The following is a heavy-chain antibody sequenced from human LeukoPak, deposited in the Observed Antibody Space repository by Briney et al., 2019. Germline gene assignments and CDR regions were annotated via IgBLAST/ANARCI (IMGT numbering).Heavy chain of an antibody. CDR2: ISYDGSNK. Sequence: PGGSLRLSCAASGFTFSSYGMHWVRQAPGKGLEWVAVISYDGSNKYYADSVKGRFTISRDNSKNTLYLQMNSLRAEDTAVYYCARDGTNGPNYYYYYGMDVWGQGTTVTVSS. J-gene: IGHJ6*02. D-gene: IGHD2-8*01. CDR3: ARDGTNGPNYYYYYGMDV. CDR1: GFTFSSYG. V-gene: IGHV3-30*19.